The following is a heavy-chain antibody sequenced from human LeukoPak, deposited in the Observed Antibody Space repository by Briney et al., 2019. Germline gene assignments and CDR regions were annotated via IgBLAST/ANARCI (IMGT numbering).Heavy chain of an antibody. CDR3: ARSLYCSSTSCPMTFDY. J-gene: IGHJ4*02. D-gene: IGHD2-2*01. CDR1: GFTFSSYA. Sequence: GGSLRLSCAASGFTFSSYAMSWVRQAPGKGLEWVSVICSGGSTYYADSVKGRFTISRDNSKNTLYLQMNSLRAEDTAVYYCARSLYCSSTSCPMTFDYWGQGTLVTVSS. CDR2: ICSGGST. V-gene: IGHV3-66*02.